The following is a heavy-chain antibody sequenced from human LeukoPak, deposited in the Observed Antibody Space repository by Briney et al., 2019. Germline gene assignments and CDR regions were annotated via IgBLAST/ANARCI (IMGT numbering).Heavy chain of an antibody. V-gene: IGHV3-33*01. J-gene: IGHJ1*01. CDR3: ARDRGGYCSGGSCYSLQH. D-gene: IGHD2-15*01. Sequence: GGSLRLSCAASGFTFSSYGMHWVRQAPGKGLEWVAVIWYDGSNKYYADSVKGRFTISRDNSKNTLYLQMNSLRAEDTAVYYCARDRGGYCSGGSCYSLQHWGQGTLATVSS. CDR2: IWYDGSNK. CDR1: GFTFSSYG.